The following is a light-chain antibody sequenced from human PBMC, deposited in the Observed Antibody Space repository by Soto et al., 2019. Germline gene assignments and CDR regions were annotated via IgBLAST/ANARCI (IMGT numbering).Light chain of an antibody. V-gene: IGLV2-14*03. CDR1: RTDGDGHDY. CDR2: DVY. CDR3: TSYTASSPFYV. J-gene: IGLJ1*01. Sequence: QSVLTQPASVSGCPGQSIAISCIGVRTDGDGHDYVSWYQQHPGQAPQLIIYDVYNRPSGVSDRFSGSKSGNTASLIISGLQAEDEADYFCTSYTASSPFYVFGAGTKVTVL.